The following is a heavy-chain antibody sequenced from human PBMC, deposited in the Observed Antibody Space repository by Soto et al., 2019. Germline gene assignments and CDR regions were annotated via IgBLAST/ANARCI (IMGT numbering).Heavy chain of an antibody. Sequence: PGRSLRLSSAASGFTFSSYAMRWVRQAPGKGLEWVSAISGGGGSTYYADSVKGRFTISRDNSKNTLYLQMNSLRAEDTAVYYCAKGLLYYMITVDLYYFDYWAQGPLVTVSS. CDR1: GFTFSSYA. D-gene: IGHD3-16*01. CDR3: AKGLLYYMITVDLYYFDY. CDR2: ISGGGGST. V-gene: IGHV3-23*01. J-gene: IGHJ4*02.